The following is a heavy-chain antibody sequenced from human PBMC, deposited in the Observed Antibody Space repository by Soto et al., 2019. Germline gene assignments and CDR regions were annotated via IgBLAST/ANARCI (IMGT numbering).Heavy chain of an antibody. D-gene: IGHD5-18*01. Sequence: ASVKGSCQASGYRFTTFYIHWLRQAPEQGLEWMGRMSVDTGGTTYAQKFQGRVTMTRDTSISTAYREVTNVKSDDTAIYYCARDGNFVLRGYSFGFDFWGQGTRVTVSS. CDR1: GYRFTTFY. J-gene: IGHJ4*02. V-gene: IGHV1-2*06. CDR2: MSVDTGGT. CDR3: ARDGNFVLRGYSFGFDF.